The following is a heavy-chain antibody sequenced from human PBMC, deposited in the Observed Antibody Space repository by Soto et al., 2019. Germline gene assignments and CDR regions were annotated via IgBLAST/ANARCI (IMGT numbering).Heavy chain of an antibody. CDR3: ARLLTEGVTYREDAFDI. J-gene: IGHJ3*02. D-gene: IGHD3-16*02. V-gene: IGHV1-18*01. CDR2: ISTYNGKT. CDR1: GYTFTSHG. Sequence: ASVKVSCKASGYTFTSHGFSWVRQAPGQGLEWMGWISTYNGKTDYAEKFQGRVTMTADTRTNTGYMELRSLRSDDTAVYYCARLLTEGVTYREDAFDIWGQGTKVTVSS.